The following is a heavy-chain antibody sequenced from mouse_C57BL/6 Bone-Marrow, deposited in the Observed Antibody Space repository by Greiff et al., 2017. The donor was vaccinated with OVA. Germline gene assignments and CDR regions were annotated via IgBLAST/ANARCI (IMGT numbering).Heavy chain of an antibody. J-gene: IGHJ3*01. CDR1: GFTFSDYY. D-gene: IGHD3-2*02. Sequence: EVKLVESGGGLVQPGGSLKLSCAASGFTFSDYYMYWVRQTPEKRLEWVAYISNGGGSTYYPDTVKGRFTISRDNAKNTLYLQMSRLKSEDTAMYYCAIYSSGYVAYWGQGTLVTVSA. CDR3: AIYSSGYVAY. V-gene: IGHV5-12*01. CDR2: ISNGGGST.